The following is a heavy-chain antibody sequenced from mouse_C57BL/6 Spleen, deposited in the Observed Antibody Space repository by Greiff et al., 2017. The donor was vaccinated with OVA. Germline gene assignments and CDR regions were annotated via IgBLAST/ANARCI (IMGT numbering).Heavy chain of an antibody. D-gene: IGHD1-1*01. V-gene: IGHV1-64*01. CDR1: GYTFTSYW. J-gene: IGHJ2*01. CDR3: ARSDWDYGPDY. Sequence: VQLQQPGAELVKPGASVKLSCKASGYTFTSYWMHWVKQRPGQGLEWIGMIHPNSGSTNYNEKFKSKATLTVDKSSSTAYMQLSSLTAEDSAVYYGARSDWDYGPDYWGQGTTLTVSS. CDR2: IHPNSGST.